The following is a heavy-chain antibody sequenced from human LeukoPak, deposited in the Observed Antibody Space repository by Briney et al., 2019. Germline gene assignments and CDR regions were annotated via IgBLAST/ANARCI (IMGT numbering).Heavy chain of an antibody. V-gene: IGHV3-30*04. CDR2: ISYDGSNK. D-gene: IGHD3-10*01. J-gene: IGHJ4*02. Sequence: PGGSLRLSCAASGFTFSSYAMHWVRQAPGKWLEWVAVISYDGSNKYYADSVKGRFTISRDNSKNTLYLQMNSLRAEDTAVYYCARDKVVRGVIYLFDYWGQGTLVTVSS. CDR1: GFTFSSYA. CDR3: ARDKVVRGVIYLFDY.